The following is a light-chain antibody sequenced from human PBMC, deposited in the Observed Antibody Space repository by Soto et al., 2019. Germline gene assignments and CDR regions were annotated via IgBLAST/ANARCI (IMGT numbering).Light chain of an antibody. CDR3: PKYHSLPLT. CDR2: DAS. Sequence: DILMTQSPSSLSASVGDRVTITCQASRDISNSISWYQQRPGKAPKLVIHDASTLETGVPSRLSGSGTGTAFTFTITTLQSEDIATYHCPKYHSLPLTFGGGTKVEIK. V-gene: IGKV1-33*01. CDR1: RDISNS. J-gene: IGKJ4*01.